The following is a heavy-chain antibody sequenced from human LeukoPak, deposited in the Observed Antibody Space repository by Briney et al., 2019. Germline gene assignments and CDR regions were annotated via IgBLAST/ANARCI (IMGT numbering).Heavy chain of an antibody. Sequence: PSETLSLTCTVSGGSISSYYWSWIRQPPGKGLEWIGYIYYSGSTNYNPSLKSRVTISVDTSKNQFSLKLNSVTAADTAVYYCARDYSTSYYYGMDLWGQGTTVTVSS. CDR1: GGSISSYY. J-gene: IGHJ6*02. V-gene: IGHV4-59*01. CDR2: IYYSGST. CDR3: ARDYSTSYYYGMDL. D-gene: IGHD4-11*01.